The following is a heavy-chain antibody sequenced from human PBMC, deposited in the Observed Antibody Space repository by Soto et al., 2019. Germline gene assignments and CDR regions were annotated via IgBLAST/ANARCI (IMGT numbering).Heavy chain of an antibody. D-gene: IGHD2-15*01. J-gene: IGHJ6*02. Sequence: ASVKVSCKASGYTFTSYGISWVRQAPGQGLEWMGWISAYNGNTNYAQKLQGRVTMTTDTSTSTAYMELSSLRSEDTAVYYCASEGGNPVLYGMDVWGQGTTVTVSS. V-gene: IGHV1-18*01. CDR3: ASEGGNPVLYGMDV. CDR2: ISAYNGNT. CDR1: GYTFTSYG.